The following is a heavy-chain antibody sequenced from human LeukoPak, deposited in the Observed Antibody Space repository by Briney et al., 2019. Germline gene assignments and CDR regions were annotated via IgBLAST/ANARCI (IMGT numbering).Heavy chain of an antibody. D-gene: IGHD3-3*01. Sequence: ETLSLTCAVDGGSFSGYYWSWSRQPPGKGLEWSGEINHSGSTNYNPSLKSRVTISVDTSKHQSSLKPPSVTAAPTAVYYCARYPTYYDFWSGYYRRADSYYTDVWGKGTTVTVSS. V-gene: IGHV4-34*01. CDR3: ARYPTYYDFWSGYYRRADSYYTDV. CDR1: GGSFSGYY. CDR2: INHSGST. J-gene: IGHJ6*03.